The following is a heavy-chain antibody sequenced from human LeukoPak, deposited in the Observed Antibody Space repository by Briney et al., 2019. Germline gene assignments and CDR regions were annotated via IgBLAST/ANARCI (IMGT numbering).Heavy chain of an antibody. CDR3: AQSRGYSSSWTFDY. Sequence: SETLSLTCTVSGGSISSSSYYWSWIRQPPGKGLEWIGYIYYSGSTNYNPSLKSRVTISVDTSKNQFSLKLSSVTAADTAVYYCAQSRGYSSSWTFDYWGQGTLVTVSS. CDR2: IYYSGST. CDR1: GGSISSSSYY. J-gene: IGHJ4*02. D-gene: IGHD6-13*01. V-gene: IGHV4-61*01.